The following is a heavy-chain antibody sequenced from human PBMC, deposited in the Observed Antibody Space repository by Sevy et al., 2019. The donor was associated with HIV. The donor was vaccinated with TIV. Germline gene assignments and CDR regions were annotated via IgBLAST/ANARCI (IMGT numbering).Heavy chain of an antibody. J-gene: IGHJ4*02. D-gene: IGHD3-16*01. Sequence: SETLSLTCTVSGGSISSYYWSWIRQPPGKGLEWIGYIYCSGSTNYNPSLKSRVTISVDTSKNQFSLKLSSVTAADTAVYYCARSLWGHREWYFDYWGQGTLVTVSS. CDR2: IYCSGST. V-gene: IGHV4-59*01. CDR1: GGSISSYY. CDR3: ARSLWGHREWYFDY.